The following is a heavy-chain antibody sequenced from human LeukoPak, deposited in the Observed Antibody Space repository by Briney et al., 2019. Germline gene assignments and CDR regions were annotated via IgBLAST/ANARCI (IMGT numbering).Heavy chain of an antibody. CDR2: INPSGGST. CDR3: ARDYGSGYYPPALLDY. CDR1: GYTFTSYY. D-gene: IGHD3-3*01. J-gene: IGHJ4*02. Sequence: ASVKVSCKASGYTFTSYYMHWVRQAPGQGLEWMGIINPSGGSTSYAQKFQGRVTMTRDMSTSTVYMELSSLRSEDTAVYYCARDYGSGYYPPALLDYWGQGTLVTVSS. V-gene: IGHV1-46*01.